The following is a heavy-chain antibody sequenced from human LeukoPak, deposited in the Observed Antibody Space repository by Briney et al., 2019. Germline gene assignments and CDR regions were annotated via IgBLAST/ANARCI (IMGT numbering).Heavy chain of an antibody. Sequence: SETLSLTCAVYGGSFSGYYWSWIRQPPGKGLEWIGYISDSGSTNYNPSLKSRVTILLDMSKNQFSLKLSSVTAADTAVYYCARARYFDLWGRGTLVTVSS. CDR1: GGSFSGYY. CDR3: ARARYFDL. V-gene: IGHV4-59*01. CDR2: ISDSGST. J-gene: IGHJ2*01.